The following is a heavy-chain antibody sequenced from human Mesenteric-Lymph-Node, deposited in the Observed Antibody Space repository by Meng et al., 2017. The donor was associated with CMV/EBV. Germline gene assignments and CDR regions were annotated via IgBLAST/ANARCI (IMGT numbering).Heavy chain of an antibody. Sequence: QLQLQESGPGLVKPSETLSLTCTVSGGSISSSSYYWGWIHQPPGKGLEWIGSIYYSGSTYYNPSLKSRVTISVDTSKNQFSLKLSSVTAADTAVYYCARDGDYYDSSGYNPFDYWGQGTLVTVSS. CDR3: ARDGDYYDSSGYNPFDY. CDR2: IYYSGST. J-gene: IGHJ4*02. CDR1: GGSISSSSYY. V-gene: IGHV4-39*07. D-gene: IGHD3-22*01.